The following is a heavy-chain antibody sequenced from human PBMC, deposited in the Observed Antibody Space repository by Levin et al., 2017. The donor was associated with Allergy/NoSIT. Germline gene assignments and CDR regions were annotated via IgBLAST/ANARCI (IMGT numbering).Heavy chain of an antibody. V-gene: IGHV3-53*01. J-gene: IGHJ4*02. CDR2: IYSGGNT. CDR3: ARDATGTTSDY. Sequence: GGSLRLSCTASGFTVSSNYMSWVRQAPGKGLEWVSVIYSGGNTYYGDSVKGRFTISRDSSKNTLYLQMNSLRAEDTAVYYCARDATGTTSDYWGQGTLVTVSS. D-gene: IGHD1-1*01. CDR1: GFTVSSNY.